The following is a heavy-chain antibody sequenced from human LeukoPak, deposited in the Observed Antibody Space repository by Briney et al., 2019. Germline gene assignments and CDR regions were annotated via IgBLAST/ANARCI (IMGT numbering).Heavy chain of an antibody. CDR1: GFTFSDYY. J-gene: IGHJ5*02. V-gene: IGHV3-11*04. CDR3: ARDALSTTNWFDP. D-gene: IGHD1-14*01. Sequence: GGSLRLSCAASGFTFSDYYMSWIRQAPGKGLEWVSYISSSGSTIYYADSVKGRFTISRDNAKNSLYLQMNSLRAEDTAVYYCARDALSTTNWFDPWGQGTLVTASS. CDR2: ISSSGSTI.